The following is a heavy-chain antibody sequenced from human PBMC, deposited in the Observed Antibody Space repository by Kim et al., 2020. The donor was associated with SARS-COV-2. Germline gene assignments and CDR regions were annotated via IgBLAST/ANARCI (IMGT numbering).Heavy chain of an antibody. Sequence: TNYNPSLKSRVTISLDTSKNQFSLKLSSVTAADTAVYYCASYDILTGFDYWGQGTLVTVSS. J-gene: IGHJ4*02. V-gene: IGHV4-4*09. CDR3: ASYDILTGFDY. CDR2: T. D-gene: IGHD3-9*01.